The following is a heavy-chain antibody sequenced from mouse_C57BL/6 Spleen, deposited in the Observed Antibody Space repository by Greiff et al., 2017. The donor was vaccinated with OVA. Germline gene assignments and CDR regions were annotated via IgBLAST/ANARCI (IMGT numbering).Heavy chain of an antibody. Sequence: VQLQQSGPELVKPGASVKISCKASGYAFSSSWMNWVKQRPGKGLEWIGRIYPGDGDTNYNGKFKGKATLTADKSSSTAYMQLSSLTSEDSAVYFGARGGNYGMDYWGQGTSVTVSS. V-gene: IGHV1-82*01. J-gene: IGHJ4*01. CDR2: IYPGDGDT. CDR1: GYAFSSSW. CDR3: ARGGNYGMDY. D-gene: IGHD2-1*01.